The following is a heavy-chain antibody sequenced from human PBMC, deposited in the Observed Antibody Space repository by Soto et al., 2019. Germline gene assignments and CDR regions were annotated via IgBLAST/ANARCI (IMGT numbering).Heavy chain of an antibody. CDR1: GGSISSGGYY. D-gene: IGHD2-15*01. J-gene: IGHJ4*02. CDR3: ARDVGRGAATDYFAS. Sequence: SETLSLTCTISGGSISSGGYYWTWIRQHPGKGLEWIGYIYYSGSTYYNPSLKSRVTISVDTSKNQFSLKLSSVTAADTAVYYCARDVGRGAATDYFASWGQGTLVTVSS. V-gene: IGHV4-31*03. CDR2: IYYSGST.